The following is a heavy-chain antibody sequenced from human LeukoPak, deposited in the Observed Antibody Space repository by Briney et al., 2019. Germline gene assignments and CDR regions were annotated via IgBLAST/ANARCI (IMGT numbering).Heavy chain of an antibody. V-gene: IGHV1-2*02. D-gene: IGHD1-26*01. Sequence: GASVKVSCKASGYTFTGYYMHWVRQAPGQGLEWMGWINPNSGGTNYAQKFQGRVTMTRDTSISTAYMELSRLRSDDTAVYYCARVYAWETTSVGYWGQGTLVTVSS. CDR3: ARVYAWETTSVGY. CDR2: INPNSGGT. CDR1: GYTFTGYY. J-gene: IGHJ4*02.